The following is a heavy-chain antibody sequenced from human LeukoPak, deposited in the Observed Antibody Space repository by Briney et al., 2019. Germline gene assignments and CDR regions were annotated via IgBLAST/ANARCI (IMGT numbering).Heavy chain of an antibody. J-gene: IGHJ6*02. D-gene: IGHD2-2*01. Sequence: SQTLSLTCAVYGGSFSGYYWSWIRQPPGKGLEWIGEINHSGSTNYNPSLKSRVTISVDTSKNQFSLKLSSVTAADTAVYYCARVVPAATSFYYYYGMDVWGQGTTVTVSS. CDR1: GGSFSGYY. CDR2: INHSGST. V-gene: IGHV4-34*01. CDR3: ARVVPAATSFYYYYGMDV.